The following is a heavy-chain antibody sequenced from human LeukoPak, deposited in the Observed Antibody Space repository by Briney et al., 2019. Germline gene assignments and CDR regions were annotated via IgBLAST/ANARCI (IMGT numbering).Heavy chain of an antibody. Sequence: PGGSLRLSCAASGFTFSSYAMHWVRQAPGKGLEWVAVISYDGSNKYYADSEKGRFTISRDNSKNTLYLQMNSLRAEDTAVYYCARALNDYSNPIDYWGQGTLVTVSS. CDR1: GFTFSSYA. J-gene: IGHJ4*02. CDR2: ISYDGSNK. V-gene: IGHV3-30-3*01. D-gene: IGHD4-11*01. CDR3: ARALNDYSNPIDY.